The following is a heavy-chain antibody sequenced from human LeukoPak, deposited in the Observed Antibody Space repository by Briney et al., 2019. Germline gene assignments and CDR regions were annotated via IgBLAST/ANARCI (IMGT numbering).Heavy chain of an antibody. CDR2: MNPNSGNT. Sequence: ASVKVSCTASGYTFTSYDINWVRQATRQGLEWMGWMNPNSGNTGYAQKFQGRVTMTRNTSISTAYMELSSLRSEDTAVYYCATTPSGIAAAVGGYWGPGTLVTVSS. D-gene: IGHD6-13*01. J-gene: IGHJ4*02. CDR1: GYTFTSYD. CDR3: ATTPSGIAAAVGGY. V-gene: IGHV1-8*01.